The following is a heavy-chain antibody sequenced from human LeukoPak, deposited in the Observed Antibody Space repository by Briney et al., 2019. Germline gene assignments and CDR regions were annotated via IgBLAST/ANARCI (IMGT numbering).Heavy chain of an antibody. J-gene: IGHJ4*02. Sequence: GPTLVKPTQTLTLTCTFSGFSVSTSRVGVGWIRQPPEKALEWLALIYWNDDKRYSPSLKSRLTITKDTSKSQVVLTVTNMDPVDTATYYCAHRRDYSTGGGFDYWGQGTLVSVSS. V-gene: IGHV2-5*01. CDR2: IYWNDDK. CDR1: GFSVSTSRVG. CDR3: AHRRDYSTGGGFDY. D-gene: IGHD2-8*02.